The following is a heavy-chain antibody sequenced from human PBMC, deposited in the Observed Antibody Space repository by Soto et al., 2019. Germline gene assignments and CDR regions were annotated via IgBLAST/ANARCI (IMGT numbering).Heavy chain of an antibody. J-gene: IGHJ3*02. Sequence: GGSLRLSCAASGFTFSSYWMHWVRQAPGKGLVWVSRINSDGSSTSYADSVKGRFTISRDNAKNTLYLQMNSLRAEDTAVYYCASSEPWGDAFDIWGQGTMVTVSS. V-gene: IGHV3-74*01. CDR3: ASSEPWGDAFDI. CDR2: INSDGSST. CDR1: GFTFSSYW. D-gene: IGHD1-1*01.